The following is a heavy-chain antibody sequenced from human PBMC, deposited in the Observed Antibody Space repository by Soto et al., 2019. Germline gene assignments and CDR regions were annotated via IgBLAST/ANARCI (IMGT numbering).Heavy chain of an antibody. Sequence: AASVKVSCKASGYTFTSYYMHWVRQAPGQGLEWMGIINPSGGSTSYAQKFQGRVTMTRDTSTSTVYMELSSLRSEDTAVYYCAGPGDSSGCYYGSEGPRDWYFDLWGRGTLVTVSS. D-gene: IGHD3-22*01. CDR3: AGPGDSSGCYYGSEGPRDWYFDL. CDR2: INPSGGST. CDR1: GYTFTSYY. V-gene: IGHV1-46*01. J-gene: IGHJ2*01.